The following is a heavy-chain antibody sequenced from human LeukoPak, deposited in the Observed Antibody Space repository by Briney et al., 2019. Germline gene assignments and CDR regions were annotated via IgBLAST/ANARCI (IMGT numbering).Heavy chain of an antibody. CDR2: ISSSSSYI. CDR3: ARDPVDDY. CDR1: GFTFSSYS. V-gene: IGHV3-21*01. J-gene: IGHJ4*02. Sequence: GGSLRLSCAASGFTFSSYSMNWVRQALGKGLEWVSSISSSSSYIYYADSVKGRFTISRDNAKNSLYLQMNSLRGEDTALYYCARDPVDDYWGQGTLVTVSS.